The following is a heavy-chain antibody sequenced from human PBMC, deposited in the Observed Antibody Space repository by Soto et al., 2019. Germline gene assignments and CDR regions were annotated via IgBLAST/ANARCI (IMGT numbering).Heavy chain of an antibody. V-gene: IGHV6-1*01. J-gene: IGHJ4*02. D-gene: IGHD1-26*01. CDR1: GDSVSSNSAA. Sequence: PSQTLSLTCAISGDSVSSNSAAWNWIRHSPSRGLEWLGRTYYRSKWYNDYAVSVKSRIAINPDTSKNQFSLQLNSVTPEDTAVYYCARPSGSYLYYFDYWGQGTLVTVS. CDR2: TYYRSKWYN. CDR3: ARPSGSYLYYFDY.